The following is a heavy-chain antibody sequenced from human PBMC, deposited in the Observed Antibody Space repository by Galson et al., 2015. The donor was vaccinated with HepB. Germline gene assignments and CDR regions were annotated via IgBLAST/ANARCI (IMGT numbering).Heavy chain of an antibody. V-gene: IGHV3-48*04. D-gene: IGHD3-9*01. CDR3: ARERGSIFSQLFYFDY. Sequence: SLRLSCAASEFTFNGYSMNWVRQAPGKGLEWLSYISSSSSTTIYYADAVKGRFTISRDNAKSSLYLQMNSLRAEDTAVYYCARERGSIFSQLFYFDYWGQGALVTVSS. CDR1: EFTFNGYS. CDR2: ISSSSSTTI. J-gene: IGHJ4*02.